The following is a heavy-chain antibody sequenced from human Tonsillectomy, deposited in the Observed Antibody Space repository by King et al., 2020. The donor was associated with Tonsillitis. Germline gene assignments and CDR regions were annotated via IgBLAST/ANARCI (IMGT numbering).Heavy chain of an antibody. D-gene: IGHD2-2*01. CDR2: IKQDGSEK. CDR1: GFTFSSYW. V-gene: IGHV3-7*03. CDR3: AREGTSSTSCARD. J-gene: IGHJ4*02. Sequence: VQLVESGGGLVQPGGSLRLSCAASGFTFSSYWMSWVRQAPGKGLEWVANIKQDGSEKYYVDSVKGRFTISRDNAKNSLYLQMNSLRAEDTAVYYCAREGTSSTSCARDWGQGTLVTVSS.